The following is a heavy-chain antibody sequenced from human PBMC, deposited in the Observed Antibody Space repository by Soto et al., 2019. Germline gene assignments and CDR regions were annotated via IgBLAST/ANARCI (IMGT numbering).Heavy chain of an antibody. J-gene: IGHJ4*01. CDR2: IYQSGNT. CDR1: GAPIRSGGHS. CDR3: ARDRDGYDSGYFDS. D-gene: IGHD5-12*01. V-gene: IGHV4-30-2*01. Sequence: TLSLTCAVSGAPIRSGGHSWNWLRPPPGKGREWIGYIYQSGNTYLNPTPKSPSPLSVDTSKNLIYMKLSSVTAADTAIYYCARDRDGYDSGYFDSWGHGTLVTVSS.